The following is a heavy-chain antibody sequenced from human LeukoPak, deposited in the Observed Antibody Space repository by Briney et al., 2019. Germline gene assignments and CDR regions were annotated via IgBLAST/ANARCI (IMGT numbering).Heavy chain of an antibody. J-gene: IGHJ6*04. V-gene: IGHV3-30*04. CDR3: AELGITMIGGV. CDR2: ISYDGSNK. Sequence: GGSLRLSCVASGFTFSSFAMHWVRQAPGKGLEWVAVISYDGSNKYYPDFVKGRFTISRDNSKNSLYLQMNSLRAEDTAVYYCAELGITMIGGVWGKGTTVTISS. D-gene: IGHD3-10*02. CDR1: GFTFSSFA.